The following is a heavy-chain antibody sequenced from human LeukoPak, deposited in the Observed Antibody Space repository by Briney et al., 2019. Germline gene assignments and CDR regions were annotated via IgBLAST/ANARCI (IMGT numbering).Heavy chain of an antibody. D-gene: IGHD3-10*01. Sequence: GGSLRLSCAASGFIFSDYYMAWVRQAPGKGREGVSYISSSGGITYYADSVKGRFTISRDNAKNSLYLEMNSLRDDDTAVYCARTGGAGSPSDTWGQGTLVTVSS. CDR3: ARTGGAGSPSDT. J-gene: IGHJ5*02. V-gene: IGHV3-11*01. CDR1: GFIFSDYY. CDR2: ISSSGGIT.